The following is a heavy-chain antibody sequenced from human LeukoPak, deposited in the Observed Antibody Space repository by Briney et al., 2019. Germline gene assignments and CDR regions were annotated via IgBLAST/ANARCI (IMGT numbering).Heavy chain of an antibody. CDR2: ISSSSSYI. CDR1: GFTFSSYS. Sequence: PGGSLRLSCAASGFTFSSYSMNWVRQAPGKGLEWVSSISSSSSYIYYADSVKGRFTISRDNSKNTLYLQMNSLRAEDTAVYYCAKSGASSSWPFFDYWGQGTLVTVSS. V-gene: IGHV3-21*04. CDR3: AKSGASSSWPFFDY. D-gene: IGHD6-13*01. J-gene: IGHJ4*02.